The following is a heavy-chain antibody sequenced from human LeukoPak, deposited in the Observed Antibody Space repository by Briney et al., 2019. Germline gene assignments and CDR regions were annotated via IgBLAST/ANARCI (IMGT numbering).Heavy chain of an antibody. Sequence: PSETLSLTCAVSGGSISSSNWWSWVRQPPGKGLEWIGEIYHSGSTNHNPSLKSRVTISVDKSKNQFSLKLSSVTAADTAVYYCARERISGDGDAFDIWGQGTMVTVSS. CDR1: GGSISSSNW. CDR3: ARERISGDGDAFDI. CDR2: IYHSGST. V-gene: IGHV4-4*02. J-gene: IGHJ3*02. D-gene: IGHD5-12*01.